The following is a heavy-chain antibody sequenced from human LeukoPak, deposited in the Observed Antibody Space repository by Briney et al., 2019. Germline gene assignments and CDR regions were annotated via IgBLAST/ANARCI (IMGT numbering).Heavy chain of an antibody. CDR2: ISTTSSFI. CDR3: ARERGPPRGGYFDY. CDR1: GFPFNTYS. D-gene: IGHD3-16*01. Sequence: GGSLRLSCAAFGFPFNTYSMNWVRQAPGKGLEWVSYISTTSSFIYYADSMKGRFTISRDNSKNTLYLQMNSLRAEDTAVYYCARERGPPRGGYFDYWGQGTLVTVSS. V-gene: IGHV3-21*01. J-gene: IGHJ4*02.